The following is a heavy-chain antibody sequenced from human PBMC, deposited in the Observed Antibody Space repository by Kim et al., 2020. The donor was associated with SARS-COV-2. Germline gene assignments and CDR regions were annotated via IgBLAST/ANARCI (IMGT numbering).Heavy chain of an antibody. CDR1: GFSFSSYS. D-gene: IGHD4-17*01. V-gene: IGHV3-21*01. CDR3: AGGYSTVGNYYYYYGMDV. Sequence: GGSLRLSCAASGFSFSSYSMNWVRQAPGKGLEWVSSISSSSSYIYYADSVKGRFTISRDNAKNSLYLQMNSLRAEDTAVYYCAGGYSTVGNYYYYYGMDVWGQGTTVTVSS. J-gene: IGHJ6*02. CDR2: ISSSSSYI.